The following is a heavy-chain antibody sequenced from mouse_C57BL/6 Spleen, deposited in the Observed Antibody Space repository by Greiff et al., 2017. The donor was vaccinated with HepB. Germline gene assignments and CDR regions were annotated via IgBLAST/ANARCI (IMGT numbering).Heavy chain of an antibody. V-gene: IGHV1-64*01. J-gene: IGHJ1*03. Sequence: QVQLQQPGAELVKPGASVKLSCKASGYTFTSYWMHWVKQRPGQGLEWIGMIHPNSGSTNYNEKFKSKATLTVDKSSSTAYMQLSSLTSEDSAVYCCARWVVATRYFDVWGTGTTVTVSS. CDR1: GYTFTSYW. D-gene: IGHD1-1*01. CDR3: ARWVVATRYFDV. CDR2: IHPNSGST.